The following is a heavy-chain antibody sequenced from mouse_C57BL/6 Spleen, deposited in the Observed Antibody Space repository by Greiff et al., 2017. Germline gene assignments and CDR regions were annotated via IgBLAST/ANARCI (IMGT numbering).Heavy chain of an antibody. CDR1: GFTFSSYA. D-gene: IGHD1-1*01. J-gene: IGHJ2*01. V-gene: IGHV5-4*03. CDR2: ISDGGSYT. CDR3: ARGGYYGSSYYFDY. Sequence: EVKLVESGGGLVKPGGSLKLSCAASGFTFSSYAMSWVRQTPEKRLEWVATISDGGSYTYYPDNVKGRFTISRDNAKNNLYLQMSHLKSEDTAMYYCARGGYYGSSYYFDYWGQGTTLTVSS.